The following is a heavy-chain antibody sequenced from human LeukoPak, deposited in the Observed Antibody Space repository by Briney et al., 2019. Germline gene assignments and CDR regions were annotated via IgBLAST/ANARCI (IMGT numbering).Heavy chain of an antibody. D-gene: IGHD2-15*01. CDR1: GYTFTSYG. Sequence: ASVKVSCKASGYTFTSYGISWVRQAPGQGLEWMGWISAYNGNTNYAQKLQGRVTMTTDTSTGTAYMELRSLRSDDTAVYYCTRGLGYCSGGSCYSPWFDPWGQGTLVTVSS. V-gene: IGHV1-18*01. CDR3: TRGLGYCSGGSCYSPWFDP. J-gene: IGHJ5*02. CDR2: ISAYNGNT.